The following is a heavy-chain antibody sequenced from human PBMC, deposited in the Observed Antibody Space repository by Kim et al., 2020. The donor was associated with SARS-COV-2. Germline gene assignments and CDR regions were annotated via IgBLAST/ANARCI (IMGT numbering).Heavy chain of an antibody. V-gene: IGHV3-23*01. CDR3: AKDPPYFGDWACFHD. J-gene: IGHJ4*02. D-gene: IGHD3-9*01. CDR1: GFPFSTYA. Sequence: GGSLRLSCSVSGFPFSTYAMSWVRQAPGRGVEWVAGISGNGVTAHHADPVKARFTISRDNSENVLYLQMDSLRAEDTAVYYCAKDPPYFGDWACFHDWGQGTLVTVSS. CDR2: ISGNGVTA.